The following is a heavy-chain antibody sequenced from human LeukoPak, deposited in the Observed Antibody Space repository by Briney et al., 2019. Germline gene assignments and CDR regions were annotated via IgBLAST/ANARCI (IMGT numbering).Heavy chain of an antibody. CDR3: ARAYYDSSGSDYFQH. CDR2: ISAYNGNT. V-gene: IGHV1-18*01. Sequence: ASVKVSCKASGYTFTNYGISWVRQAPGQGLEWMGWISAYNGNTNCAQKLQDRVTMTTDTSTSTAYMELRSLGSDDTAVYYCARAYYDSSGSDYFQHWGQGTLVTVSS. J-gene: IGHJ1*01. CDR1: GYTFTNYG. D-gene: IGHD3-22*01.